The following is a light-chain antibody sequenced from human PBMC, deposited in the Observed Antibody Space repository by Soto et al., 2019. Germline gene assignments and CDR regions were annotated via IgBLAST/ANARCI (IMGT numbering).Light chain of an antibody. CDR1: QSVSTN. Sequence: EIVMTQSPATLSLSPGERATLSCRASQSVSTNLAWYQQKPGQAPRLLIYGASTRATGIPARFGGTGSGTEFTLTISSLQSEDFALYYCQQYNNWPLTFGGGTNVEIK. CDR3: QQYNNWPLT. V-gene: IGKV3D-15*01. CDR2: GAS. J-gene: IGKJ4*01.